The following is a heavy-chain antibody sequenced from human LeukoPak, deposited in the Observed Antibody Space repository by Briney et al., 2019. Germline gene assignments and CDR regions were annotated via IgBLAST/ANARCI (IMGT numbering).Heavy chain of an antibody. CDR3: AIDRRGSGYTKEDDAFDI. V-gene: IGHV3-21*01. J-gene: IGHJ3*02. D-gene: IGHD3-22*01. CDR2: ISSSSSYI. CDR1: GFTFSSYS. Sequence: KPGGSLRLSCAASGFTFSSYSMNWVRQAPGKGLEWVSSISSSSSYIYYADSVKGRFTISRDNAKNSLYLQMSSLRAEDTAVYYCAIDRRGSGYTKEDDAFDIWGQGTMVTVSS.